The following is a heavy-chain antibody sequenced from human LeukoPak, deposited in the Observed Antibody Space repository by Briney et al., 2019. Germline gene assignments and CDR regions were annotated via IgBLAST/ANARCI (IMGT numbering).Heavy chain of an antibody. CDR3: AAVRHYYDSSGYPLFED. D-gene: IGHD3-22*01. CDR1: GFTFTSSA. V-gene: IGHV1-58*01. J-gene: IGHJ4*02. Sequence: SVKVSCKASGFTFTSSAVRWVRQARGQRLEWIGWIVVGSGNTNYARKFQERVTITRDMSTSTAYMELSSLRSEDTAVYYCAAVRHYYDSSGYPLFEDWGQGTLVTVSS. CDR2: IVVGSGNT.